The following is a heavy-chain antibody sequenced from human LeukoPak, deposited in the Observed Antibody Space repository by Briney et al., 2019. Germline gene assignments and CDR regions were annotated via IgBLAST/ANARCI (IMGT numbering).Heavy chain of an antibody. D-gene: IGHD3-10*01. Sequence: SETLSLTCTVSGGSISSYYWSWIRQPAGKGLEWIGRIYTSGSTNYNPSLKSRVTMSVDTSKNLFSLKLSSVTAADTAVYYCARDDYYGSGSYLDYWGQGTLVTVSS. J-gene: IGHJ4*02. CDR3: ARDDYYGSGSYLDY. CDR2: IYTSGST. CDR1: GGSISSYY. V-gene: IGHV4-4*07.